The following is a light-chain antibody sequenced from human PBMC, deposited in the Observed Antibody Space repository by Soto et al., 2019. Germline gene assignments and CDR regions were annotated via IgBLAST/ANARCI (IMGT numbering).Light chain of an antibody. CDR2: VNSDGSH. CDR1: SGHSSYS. CDR3: QTWGTGINWV. V-gene: IGLV4-69*01. J-gene: IGLJ3*02. Sequence: QLVLTQLPSASASRGASVKLTCTLSSGHSSYSIAWHQQQPEKGPRFLMKVNSDGSHTKGDGIPDRFSGSSSGAERYLTISSLHSEDEADYYCQTWGTGINWVFGGGTKLTVL.